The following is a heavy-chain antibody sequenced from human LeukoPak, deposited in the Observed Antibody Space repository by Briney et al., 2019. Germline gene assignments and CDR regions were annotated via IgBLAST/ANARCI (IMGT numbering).Heavy chain of an antibody. D-gene: IGHD3-16*01. Sequence: SETLSLTCAVSGDSMSYYYWNFIRQPAGKGLEWIGRIHTSGTTYYSASLKSRVSMSVDSSRNQFSLRLTSVTAADTAIYFCARGDYYDGGGRNWFDVWGQGTLVTVSS. CDR3: ARGDYYDGGGRNWFDV. V-gene: IGHV4-4*07. CDR2: IHTSGTT. CDR1: GDSMSYYY. J-gene: IGHJ5*02.